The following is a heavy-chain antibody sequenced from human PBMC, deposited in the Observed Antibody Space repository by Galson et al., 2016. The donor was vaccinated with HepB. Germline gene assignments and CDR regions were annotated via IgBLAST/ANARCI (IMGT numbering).Heavy chain of an antibody. V-gene: IGHV3-30*04. Sequence: SLRLSCAASGFTFSSFTLHWVRRTPGKGLEWLALVSPDASEHYYADSVKGRFTVSRDNSRNTLYLQMYSLRPGDTAIYYCARARVVRGIYDAFNMWGQGTVVTVSS. D-gene: IGHD2-21*01. J-gene: IGHJ3*02. CDR3: ARARVVRGIYDAFNM. CDR2: VSPDASEH. CDR1: GFTFSSFT.